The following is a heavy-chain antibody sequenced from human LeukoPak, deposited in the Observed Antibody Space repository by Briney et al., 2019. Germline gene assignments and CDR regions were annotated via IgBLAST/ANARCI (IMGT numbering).Heavy chain of an antibody. D-gene: IGHD2-8*01. CDR3: ARGSMDIVLMVF. V-gene: IGHV1-18*01. CDR1: GYTFTSYG. CDR2: ISAYNGNT. J-gene: IGHJ4*02. Sequence: ASVKVSCKASGYTFTSYGISWVRQAPGQGLEWMGWISAYNGNTNYAQKLQGRVTMTRNTSISTAYMELSSLRSEDTAVYYCARGSMDIVLMVFWGQGTLVTVSS.